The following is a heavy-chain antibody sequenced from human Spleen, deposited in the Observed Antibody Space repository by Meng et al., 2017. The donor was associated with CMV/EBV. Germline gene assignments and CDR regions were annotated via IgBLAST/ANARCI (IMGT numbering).Heavy chain of an antibody. Sequence: GESLKISCAASGFTFSGYWMHWVRQAPGKGLLWVSRITNDGSTTNYADSVKGRFTISRDNAKNTLFLQMNSLRVEDTAVYNCASQVPAAIGLDYWGQGTLVTVSS. J-gene: IGHJ4*02. CDR3: ASQVPAAIGLDY. CDR1: GFTFSGYW. V-gene: IGHV3-74*01. CDR2: ITNDGSTT. D-gene: IGHD2-2*02.